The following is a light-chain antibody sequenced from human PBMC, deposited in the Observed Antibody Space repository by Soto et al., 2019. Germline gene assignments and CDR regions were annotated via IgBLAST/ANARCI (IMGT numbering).Light chain of an antibody. CDR3: QQSFNTPRT. CDR2: AAS. V-gene: IGKV1-39*01. CDR1: ETINNR. J-gene: IGKJ1*01. Sequence: DIQMTQSPSSLSASVGDRVIITCRASETINNRLNWYQQKPDKAPRLLIYAASSLQSGVTSRFSGSGSGTDFTLTISSLQPEDFATYYCQQSFNTPRTFGQGTRLDIK.